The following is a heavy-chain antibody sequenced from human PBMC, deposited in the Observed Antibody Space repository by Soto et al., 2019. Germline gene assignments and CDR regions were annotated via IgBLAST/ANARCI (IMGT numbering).Heavy chain of an antibody. Sequence: GGSLRLSCAASGFTFSDYYMSWIRQAPGKGLEWVSYISSSSSYTNYADSVKGRFTISRDNAKNSLYLQMNSLRAEDTAVYYCARDAVRGVITRLLDPWGQGTLVTVSS. CDR1: GFTFSDYY. V-gene: IGHV3-11*05. D-gene: IGHD3-10*01. CDR3: ARDAVRGVITRLLDP. CDR2: ISSSSSYT. J-gene: IGHJ5*02.